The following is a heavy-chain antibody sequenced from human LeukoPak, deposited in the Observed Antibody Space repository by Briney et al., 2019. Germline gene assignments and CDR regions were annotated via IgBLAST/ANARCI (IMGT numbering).Heavy chain of an antibody. Sequence: GGSLRLSCAASGFTFSSYSMNWVRQAPGKGVEWVSAISCSGGSTYYADSVKGRFTISRDNSKNTLYLQMNSLRAEDTAVYYCAKEWYYGSGSPSSGYFDYWGQGTLVTVSS. CDR2: ISCSGGST. CDR1: GFTFSSYS. D-gene: IGHD3-10*01. CDR3: AKEWYYGSGSPSSGYFDY. V-gene: IGHV3-23*01. J-gene: IGHJ4*02.